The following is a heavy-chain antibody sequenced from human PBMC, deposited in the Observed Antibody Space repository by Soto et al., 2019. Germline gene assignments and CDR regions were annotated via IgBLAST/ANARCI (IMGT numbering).Heavy chain of an antibody. CDR3: ARDGGDIVVVVAATNYYYYYMDV. CDR1: GYTFTSYG. CDR2: ISAYNGNT. V-gene: IGHV1-18*01. Sequence: GASVKVSCKASGYTFTSYGISWVRQAPGQGLEWMGWISAYNGNTNYAQKLQGRVTMTTDTSTSTAYMELRSLRSDDTAVYYCARDGGDIVVVVAATNYYYYYMDVWGKGTTVTVSS. D-gene: IGHD2-15*01. J-gene: IGHJ6*03.